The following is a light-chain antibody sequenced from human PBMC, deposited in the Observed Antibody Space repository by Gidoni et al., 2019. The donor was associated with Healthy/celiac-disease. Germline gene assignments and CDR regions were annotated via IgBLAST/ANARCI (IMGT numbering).Light chain of an antibody. CDR1: QSVSSY. CDR2: DAS. V-gene: IGKV3-11*01. CDR3: QQRSNWPSGT. Sequence: EIVLTQSPATLSLSPGERATLSCRASQSVSSYLACYQQKPGQAPRLLIYDASNRATGIPARFSNSGSGTDFTLTISSLEPEDLAVYYCQQRSNWPSGTFGQGTKVEIK. J-gene: IGKJ1*01.